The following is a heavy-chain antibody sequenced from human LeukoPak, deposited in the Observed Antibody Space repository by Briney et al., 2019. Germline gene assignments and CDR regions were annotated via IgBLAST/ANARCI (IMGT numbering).Heavy chain of an antibody. Sequence: GGSLRLSCAASGFTFSSYGMTWVRQAPGKGLEWVSGISGSGGSTYYADSVKGRFTISRDNSKNTLYLQMNSLRAEDTAVYYCARVTYGSGTYGAFDYWGQGTLVTVSS. D-gene: IGHD3-10*01. CDR3: ARVTYGSGTYGAFDY. CDR1: GFTFSSYG. J-gene: IGHJ4*02. V-gene: IGHV3-23*01. CDR2: ISGSGGST.